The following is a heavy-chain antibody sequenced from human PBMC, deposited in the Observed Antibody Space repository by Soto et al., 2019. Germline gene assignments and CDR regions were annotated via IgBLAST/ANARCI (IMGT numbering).Heavy chain of an antibody. Sequence: QVQLVQSGAEVKKPGASVKVSCKASGYTFTGYYMHWVRQAPGQGREWMGWINPNSGGTNYAQKFQGWVTMTRDTSISTAYMELSRLRSDDTAVYYCARVRITMVRGVEAHDAFDIWGQGTMVTVSS. J-gene: IGHJ3*02. CDR2: INPNSGGT. D-gene: IGHD3-10*01. CDR3: ARVRITMVRGVEAHDAFDI. V-gene: IGHV1-2*04. CDR1: GYTFTGYY.